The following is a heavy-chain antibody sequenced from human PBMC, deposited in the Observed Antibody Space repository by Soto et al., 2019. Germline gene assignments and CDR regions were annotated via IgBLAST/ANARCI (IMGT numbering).Heavy chain of an antibody. J-gene: IGHJ4*02. CDR3: ARVESYSGYELNFDY. CDR2: INPNSGGT. V-gene: IGHV1-2*04. CDR1: GYTFTGYY. Sequence: ASVKVSCKASGYTFTGYYMHWVRQAPGQGLEWMGWINPNSGGTNYAQKFQGWVTMTRDTSISTAYMELSRLRSDDTAVYYCARVESYSGYELNFDYWGQGTLVTVSS. D-gene: IGHD5-12*01.